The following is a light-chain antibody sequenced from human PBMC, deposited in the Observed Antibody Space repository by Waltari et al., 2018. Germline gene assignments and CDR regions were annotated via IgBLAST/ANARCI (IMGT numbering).Light chain of an antibody. CDR1: SGDVTSCHH. CDR2: STT. Sequence: QTVVTQEPSLTVSPGGTVTLTCASSSGDVTSCHHANWLQQRPGQPPSLMIFSTTDKHPSTPARFSGSLLGGKAALTLSEVQSEDEADYYCLLFFDNSRVFGGGTKLTVL. CDR3: LLFFDNSRV. J-gene: IGLJ3*02. V-gene: IGLV7-43*01.